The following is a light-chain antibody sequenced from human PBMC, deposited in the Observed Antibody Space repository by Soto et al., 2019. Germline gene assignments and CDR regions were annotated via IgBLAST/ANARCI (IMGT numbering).Light chain of an antibody. J-gene: IGLJ2*01. Sequence: QTVVTQEHSLTVSPGGTSTLTCGSNTGAVTTGHYPYWFQQKPGQAPRTLIYDTNNKHSWTPARFSGSLLGGKAALTLSGAQPEDEADYYCLLSYRGVGVFGGGTKVTVL. CDR1: TGAVTTGHY. CDR3: LLSYRGVGV. V-gene: IGLV7-46*01. CDR2: DTN.